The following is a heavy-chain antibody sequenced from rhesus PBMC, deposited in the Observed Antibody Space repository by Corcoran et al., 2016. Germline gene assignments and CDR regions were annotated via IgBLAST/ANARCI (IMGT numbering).Heavy chain of an antibody. J-gene: IGHJ3*01. D-gene: IGHD6-13*01. Sequence: QVQLQESGPGVVKPSETLSLTCAVSGGSISDSYRWSWIRQPPGKGLEWIGYIYGSSTTTNYHPSLKSRVTISKDTSKNQFSLKLSSVTAADTAVYYCAAYSSWYGAFDFWGQGLRVTVSS. CDR2: IYGSSTTT. V-gene: IGHV4S10*01. CDR1: GGSISDSYR. CDR3: AAYSSWYGAFDF.